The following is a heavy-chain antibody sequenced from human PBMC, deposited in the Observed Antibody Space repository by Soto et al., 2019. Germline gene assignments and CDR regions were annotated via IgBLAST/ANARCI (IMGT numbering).Heavy chain of an antibody. CDR3: ARGWWEREGYVMDV. Sequence: SEILSLTCQVSGGSISRYYSSWFRQPPGKGLQYIGYIYYSDSANYNPSLKSRVTISVDTSRNQFSLTLNSVTAADTAVCYCARGWWEREGYVMDVWGQGTTVPVSS. CDR1: GGSISRYY. J-gene: IGHJ6*02. D-gene: IGHD1-26*01. CDR2: IYYSDSA. V-gene: IGHV4-59*08.